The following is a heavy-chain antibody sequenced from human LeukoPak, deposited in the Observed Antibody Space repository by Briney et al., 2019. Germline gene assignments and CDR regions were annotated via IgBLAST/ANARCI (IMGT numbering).Heavy chain of an antibody. CDR2: TYYRSKWNN. V-gene: IGHV6-1*01. CDR1: GDSVSSNIAG. CDR3: ARGGGALDH. Sequence: SQTLSLTCAISGDSVSSNIAGWNWIRQSPSRGLEWLGRTYYRSKWNNDYAVSVKSRITINPDTSKNQFSLQLNSVTPEDTAVYYCARGGGALDHWGQGTLVSVSS. J-gene: IGHJ4*02. D-gene: IGHD3-10*01.